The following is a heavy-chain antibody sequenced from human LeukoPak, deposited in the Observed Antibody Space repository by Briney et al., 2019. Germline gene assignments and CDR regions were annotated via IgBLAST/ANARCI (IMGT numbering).Heavy chain of an antibody. CDR3: AAIVTGYDY. Sequence: GGSLRLSCAASGFSFSTYWMSWVRQAPGKGLEWVANIKQDGSEKYYVDSVKGRFTISRDNAKNSLYLQMNSLKTEDTAVYYCAAIVTGYDYWGQGTLVTVSS. J-gene: IGHJ4*02. D-gene: IGHD3-9*01. CDR1: GFSFSTYW. CDR2: IKQDGSEK. V-gene: IGHV3-7*03.